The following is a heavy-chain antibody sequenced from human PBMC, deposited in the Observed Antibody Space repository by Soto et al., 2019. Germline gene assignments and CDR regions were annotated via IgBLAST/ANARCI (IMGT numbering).Heavy chain of an antibody. J-gene: IGHJ4*02. CDR1: GFTFSSYG. Sequence: QVQLVESGGGVVQPGRSLRLSCAASGFTFSSYGMHWVRQAPGKGLEWVAVIWCDGSNKYYADSVKGRFTISRDNSKNTLYLQMNSLRAEDTAVYYCARVSGWGYYGSGSRIDYWGQGTLVTVSS. V-gene: IGHV3-33*01. CDR2: IWCDGSNK. D-gene: IGHD3-10*01. CDR3: ARVSGWGYYGSGSRIDY.